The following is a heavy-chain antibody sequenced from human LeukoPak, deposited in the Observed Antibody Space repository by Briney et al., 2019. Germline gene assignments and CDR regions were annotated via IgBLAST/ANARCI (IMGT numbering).Heavy chain of an antibody. V-gene: IGHV3-53*04. Sequence: PGGSLRLSCAASGFIVSSNYMSWVRQAPGKGLEWVSSIYSGGSTYYADSVKGRYTISRHNPNTLCLQMNSLKTEDTAVYYCARIRLDCSETRIDSFDIWGQGTMVTVSS. J-gene: IGHJ3*02. CDR3: ARIRLDCSETRIDSFDI. D-gene: IGHD2-21*01. CDR2: IYSGGST. CDR1: GFIVSSNY.